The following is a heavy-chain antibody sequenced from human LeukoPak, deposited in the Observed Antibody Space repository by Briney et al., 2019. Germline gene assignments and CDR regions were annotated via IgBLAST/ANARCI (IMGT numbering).Heavy chain of an antibody. CDR3: ARLHYDSSGYYYIPDDY. CDR1: GYSFTSYW. J-gene: IGHJ4*02. V-gene: IGHV5-51*01. CDR2: IYPGDSDT. Sequence: GESLKISCKGSGYSFTSYWIGWVRQMPGKGLEWMGIIYPGDSDTRYSPSFQGQVTISADESISTAYLQWSSLKASDTAMYYCARLHYDSSGYYYIPDDYWGQGTLVTVSS. D-gene: IGHD3-22*01.